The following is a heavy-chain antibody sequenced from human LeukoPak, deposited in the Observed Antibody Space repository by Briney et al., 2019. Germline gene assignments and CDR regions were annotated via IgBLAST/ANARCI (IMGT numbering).Heavy chain of an antibody. CDR1: GFTLSTYA. CDR2: ISSDGATI. Sequence: GGSLRLSCSGSGFTLSTYAMHWVRQAPGKGLEYVSAISSDGATIYYAESMKGRSTISRDNSKSTVYLQLSSLRPEDTAVYYCVKGSEAYCDSKSDYWGQGTLVTVSS. V-gene: IGHV3-64D*09. J-gene: IGHJ4*02. D-gene: IGHD3-22*01. CDR3: VKGSEAYCDSKSDY.